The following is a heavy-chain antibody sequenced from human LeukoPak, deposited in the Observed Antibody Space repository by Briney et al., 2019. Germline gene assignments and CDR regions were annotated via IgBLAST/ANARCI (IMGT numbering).Heavy chain of an antibody. CDR2: ISYSEST. V-gene: IGHV4-39*07. D-gene: IGHD2-2*01. CDR1: GGSISSNTYY. CDR3: ARGGRRCSSTSCKYYFDY. J-gene: IGHJ4*02. Sequence: SETLSLTCTVSGGSISSNTYYCGWIRQPPGKGLEWIGSISYSESTYYNPSLKSRVTISVDTSKNQFSLKLSSVTAADTAVYYCARGGRRCSSTSCKYYFDYWGQGTLVTVSS.